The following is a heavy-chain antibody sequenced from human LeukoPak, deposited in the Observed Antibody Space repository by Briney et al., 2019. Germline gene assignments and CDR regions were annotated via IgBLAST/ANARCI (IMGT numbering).Heavy chain of an antibody. V-gene: IGHV1-69*06. CDR3: ARSNYDILTGYQA. Sequence: GASLKSSCKAHRDTFTTYALSGGRHAPGQGLEWVGGIIPIFGTANYAQKFRGRLTVTADRSTRTAYMELSSLTSEDTAVYYCARSNYDILTGYQAWGQGTLVTVSS. D-gene: IGHD3-9*01. J-gene: IGHJ4*02. CDR2: IIPIFGTA. CDR1: RDTFTTYA.